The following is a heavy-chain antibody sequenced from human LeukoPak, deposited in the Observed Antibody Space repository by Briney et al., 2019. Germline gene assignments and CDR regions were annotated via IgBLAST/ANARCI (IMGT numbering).Heavy chain of an antibody. Sequence: SETLSLTCTVSGGSISSSLYYWGWIRQPPGKGLEWIGSLHYSGSTYYNPSLKSRVTISVDTSNNQFSLKLSSVTAADTAVYYCARDRQQLVRGDYFDYWGQGTLVAVSS. V-gene: IGHV4-39*02. J-gene: IGHJ4*02. CDR2: LHYSGST. CDR3: ARDRQQLVRGDYFDY. CDR1: GGSISSSLYY. D-gene: IGHD6-13*01.